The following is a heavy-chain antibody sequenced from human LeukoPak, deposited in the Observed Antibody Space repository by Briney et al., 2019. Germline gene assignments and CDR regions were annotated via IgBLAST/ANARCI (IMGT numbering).Heavy chain of an antibody. CDR2: ISYDGSNK. CDR1: GFTFSSYA. D-gene: IGHD3-10*01. J-gene: IGHJ4*02. CDR3: ARANGAYYYGSGSYYDY. Sequence: GGSLRLSCAASGFTFSSYAMHWVRQAPGKGLEWVAVISYDGSNKYYADSVKGRFTISRDNSKNTLYLQMNSLRAEDTAVYYCARANGAYYYGSGSYYDYWGQGTLVTVSS. V-gene: IGHV3-30*04.